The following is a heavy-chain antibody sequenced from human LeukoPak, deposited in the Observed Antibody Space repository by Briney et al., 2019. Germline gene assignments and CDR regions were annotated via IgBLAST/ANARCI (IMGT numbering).Heavy chain of an antibody. V-gene: IGHV4-59*08. CDR3: ARHGSTVTTRNYFDY. J-gene: IGHJ4*02. D-gene: IGHD4-17*01. CDR2: IYYSGST. Sequence: PSETLSLTCTVSGGSISSYYWSWIRQPPGKGLEWIGYIYYSGSTSYNPSLKSRVTISVDTSKNQFSLKLSSVTAADTAVYYCARHGSTVTTRNYFDYWGQGTLVTVSS. CDR1: GGSISSYY.